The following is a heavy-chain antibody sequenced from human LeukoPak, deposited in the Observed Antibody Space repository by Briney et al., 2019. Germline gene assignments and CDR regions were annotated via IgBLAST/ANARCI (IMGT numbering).Heavy chain of an antibody. CDR2: TYYSGST. D-gene: IGHD3-22*01. V-gene: IGHV4-59*01. Sequence: SETLSLTCTVSGGSISSYYWSWIRQPPGKGLEWIGYTYYSGSTNYNPSLKSRVTISVDTSKNQFSLKLSSVTAADTAVYYCAGQCYYDSSGYDFDYWGQGTLVTVSS. CDR1: GGSISSYY. J-gene: IGHJ4*02. CDR3: AGQCYYDSSGYDFDY.